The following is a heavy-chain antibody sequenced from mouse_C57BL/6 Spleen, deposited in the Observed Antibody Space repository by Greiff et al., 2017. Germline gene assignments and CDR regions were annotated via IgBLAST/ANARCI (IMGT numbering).Heavy chain of an antibody. CDR3: ARGGGYHYFDY. CDR1: GYTFTSYW. CDR2: IDPSDSYT. V-gene: IGHV1-59*01. J-gene: IGHJ2*01. D-gene: IGHD2-2*01. Sequence: VQLQQPGAELVRPGTSVKLSCKASGYTFTSYWMHWVKQRPGQGLEWIGVIDPSDSYTNYNQKFKGKATLTVDTSSSTAYMQLSSLTSEDSAVYYCARGGGYHYFDYWGQGTTLTVSS.